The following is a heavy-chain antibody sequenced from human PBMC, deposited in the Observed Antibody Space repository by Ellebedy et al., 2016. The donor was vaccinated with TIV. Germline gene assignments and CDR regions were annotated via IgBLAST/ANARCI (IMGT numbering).Heavy chain of an antibody. V-gene: IGHV1-18*01. Sequence: AASVKVSCKASGYTFTSYGISWVRQAPGQGLEWMGWISAYNGNTNYAQKLQGRVTMTRNTSISTAYMELSSLRSEDTAVYYCARGGVPRIQLWLHYWGQGTLVTVSS. CDR1: GYTFTSYG. J-gene: IGHJ4*02. CDR3: ARGGVPRIQLWLHY. CDR2: ISAYNGNT. D-gene: IGHD5-18*01.